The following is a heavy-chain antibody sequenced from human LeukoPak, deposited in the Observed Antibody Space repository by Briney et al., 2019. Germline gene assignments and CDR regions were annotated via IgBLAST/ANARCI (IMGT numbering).Heavy chain of an antibody. V-gene: IGHV1-69*04. J-gene: IGHJ4*02. Sequence: ASVKVSCKASGGTFSSYAISWVRQAPGQGLEWMGRIIPILGIANYAQKFQGRVTITADKSTSTAYMELSSLRSEDTAVYYCARGGGDFWSGYYYWGQGTLVIVSS. CDR2: IIPILGIA. CDR3: ARGGGDFWSGYYY. CDR1: GGTFSSYA. D-gene: IGHD3-3*01.